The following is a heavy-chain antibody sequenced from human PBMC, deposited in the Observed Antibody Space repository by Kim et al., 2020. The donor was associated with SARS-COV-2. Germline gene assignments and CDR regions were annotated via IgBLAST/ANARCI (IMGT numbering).Heavy chain of an antibody. Sequence: GGSLRLSCAASGFTFSSYAMSWVRQAPGKGLEWVSAISGSGGSTYYADSVKGRFTISRDNSKNTLYLQMNSLRAEDTAVYYCAKNHEDAEWPSAKWFDPWGQGTLVTVSS. CDR2: ISGSGGST. D-gene: IGHD3-3*01. V-gene: IGHV3-23*01. CDR1: GFTFSSYA. CDR3: AKNHEDAEWPSAKWFDP. J-gene: IGHJ5*02.